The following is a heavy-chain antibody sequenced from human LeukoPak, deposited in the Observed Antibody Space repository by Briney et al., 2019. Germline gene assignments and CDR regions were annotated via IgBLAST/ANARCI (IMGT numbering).Heavy chain of an antibody. CDR3: ARANKEYSYGTFDY. Sequence: KASETLSLTCTVSGGSISSYYLSWIRQPPGKGLEWIGYIYYSGSTNYNPSLKSRVTISVDTSKNQFSLKLSSVTAADTAVYYCARANKEYSYGTFDYWGQGTLVTVSS. J-gene: IGHJ4*02. D-gene: IGHD5-18*01. V-gene: IGHV4-59*01. CDR1: GGSISSYY. CDR2: IYYSGST.